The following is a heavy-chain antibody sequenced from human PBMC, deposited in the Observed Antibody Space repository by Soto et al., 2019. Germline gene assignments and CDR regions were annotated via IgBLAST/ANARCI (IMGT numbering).Heavy chain of an antibody. CDR1: GGSISSYY. V-gene: IGHV4-59*01. J-gene: IGHJ4*02. Sequence: PSETLSLTCTVSGGSISSYYWSWIRQPPGKGLEWIGYIYYSGRTNYNPSLKSRVTISVDTSKNQFSLKLSSVTAADTAVYYCARELSCGCDCYLGGFDYWGQGTLVTVSS. CDR3: ARELSCGCDCYLGGFDY. D-gene: IGHD2-21*02. CDR2: IYYSGRT.